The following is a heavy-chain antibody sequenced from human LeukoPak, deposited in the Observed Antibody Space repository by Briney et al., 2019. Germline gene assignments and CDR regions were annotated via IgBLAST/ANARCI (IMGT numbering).Heavy chain of an antibody. D-gene: IGHD3-9*01. Sequence: GGSLRLSCTASGFTFGDYAMSWVRQAPGKGLEWVGFIRSKAYGGTTEYAASVKGRFTISRDDSKSIAYLQMNSLKTEDTAVYYCTLRTVLRYFDWFNDYWGQGTLVTVSS. V-gene: IGHV3-49*04. CDR3: TLRTVLRYFDWFNDY. CDR2: IRSKAYGGTT. CDR1: GFTFGDYA. J-gene: IGHJ4*02.